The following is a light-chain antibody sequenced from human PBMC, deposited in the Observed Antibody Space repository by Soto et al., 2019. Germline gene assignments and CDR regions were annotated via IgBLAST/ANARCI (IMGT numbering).Light chain of an antibody. CDR3: QTWGTGVHVV. Sequence: QLVLTQSPSASASLGASVKLTCTLSSGHSSYAIAWHQQQPEKGPRYLMKLNSDGSHSKGDGIPDRFSGSSSGAERYLTISSLQSEDEADYYCQTWGTGVHVVFGGGTKLTGL. CDR2: LNSDGSH. V-gene: IGLV4-69*01. CDR1: SGHSSYA. J-gene: IGLJ2*01.